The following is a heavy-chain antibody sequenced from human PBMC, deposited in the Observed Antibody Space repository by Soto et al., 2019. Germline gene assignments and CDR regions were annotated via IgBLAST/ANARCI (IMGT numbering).Heavy chain of an antibody. CDR1: GGSMSSYY. V-gene: IGHV4-59*08. CDR3: ARLGGYYQAFDQ. CDR2: IYYTGTT. D-gene: IGHD2-21*02. J-gene: IGHJ4*02. Sequence: QVQLQESGPGLVKPSETLSLTCIVSGGSMSSYYWGWFRQPPGKGLEWIGYIYYTGTTTYHPSLKSRVTISIDTSRNQFSLKLNSVTAADKAVYYCARLGGYYQAFDQWGQGSLVTVSS.